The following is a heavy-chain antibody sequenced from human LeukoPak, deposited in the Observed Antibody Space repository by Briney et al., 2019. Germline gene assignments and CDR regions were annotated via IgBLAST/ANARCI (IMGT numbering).Heavy chain of an antibody. D-gene: IGHD6-13*01. J-gene: IGHJ6*02. CDR2: IYYSGST. CDR1: GGSISSYY. V-gene: IGHV4-59*12. CDR3: ARTVSSSWYGYGMDV. Sequence: PSETLSLTCTVSGGSISSYYWSWIRQPPGKGLEWIGYIYYSGSTNYNPSLKSRVTMSVDTSKNQFSLKLSSVTAADTAVYYCARTVSSSWYGYGMDVWGQGTTVTVSS.